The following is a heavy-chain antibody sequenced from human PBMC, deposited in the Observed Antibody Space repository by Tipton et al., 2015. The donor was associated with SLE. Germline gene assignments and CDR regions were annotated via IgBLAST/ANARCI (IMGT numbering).Heavy chain of an antibody. CDR2: IYYSGST. D-gene: IGHD6-19*01. CDR1: GGSISSYY. Sequence: TLSLTCTVSGGSISSYYWSWIRQPPGKGLEWIGYIYYSGSTSYNPSLKSRVTISVNTSKNQFSLKLSSVTAADTAVHYCARDQRTVAGRGYFDYWGQGTLVTVSS. J-gene: IGHJ4*02. CDR3: ARDQRTVAGRGYFDY. V-gene: IGHV4-59*12.